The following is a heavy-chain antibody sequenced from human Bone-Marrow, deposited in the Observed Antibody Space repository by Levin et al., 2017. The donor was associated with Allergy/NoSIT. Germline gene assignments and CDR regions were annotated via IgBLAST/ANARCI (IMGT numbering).Heavy chain of an antibody. CDR3: VRERGPFDGFDI. J-gene: IGHJ3*02. CDR2: IWSNGINK. Sequence: GESLKISCAASGFTLSSTGMHWVRQAPGKGLEWLTVIWSNGINKYYADSVRGRFTTSRDDSKNTLFLQMSSLRVDDTAVYYCVRERGPFDGFDIWGQGTIVTVSS. D-gene: IGHD3-10*01. V-gene: IGHV3-33*01. CDR1: GFTLSSTG.